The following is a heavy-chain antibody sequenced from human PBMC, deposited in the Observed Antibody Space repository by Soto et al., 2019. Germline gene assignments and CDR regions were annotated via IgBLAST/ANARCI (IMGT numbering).Heavy chain of an antibody. J-gene: IGHJ5*02. CDR1: GYTFTGYY. Sequence: ASLKVSCKASGYTFTGYYMHWVRQAPGQGLEWMGWINPNSGGTNYAQKFQGRVTMTRDTSISAAYMELSRLRSDDTAVYYCASYKRGSSWYENWFDPWGQGTVVTVSS. V-gene: IGHV1-2*02. CDR3: ASYKRGSSWYENWFDP. CDR2: INPNSGGT. D-gene: IGHD6-13*01.